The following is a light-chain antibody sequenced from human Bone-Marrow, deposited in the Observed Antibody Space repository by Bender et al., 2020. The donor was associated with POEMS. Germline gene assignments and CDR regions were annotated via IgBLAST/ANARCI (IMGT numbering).Light chain of an antibody. V-gene: IGLV2-23*02. CDR3: SSYAGSRLLV. J-gene: IGLJ2*01. Sequence: QSALTQPASVSGSPGQSITISCTGTSSDVGSYNLVSWYQQHPGKAPKLMIYEVSKRPSGVSYRFSGSKSDNTASLTISGLRAEDEADYFCSSYAGSRLLVFGGGTKLTVL. CDR2: EVS. CDR1: SSDVGSYNL.